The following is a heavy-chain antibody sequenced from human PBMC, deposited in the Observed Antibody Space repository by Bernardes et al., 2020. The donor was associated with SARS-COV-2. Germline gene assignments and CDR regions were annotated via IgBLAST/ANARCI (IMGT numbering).Heavy chain of an antibody. CDR1: GITFSSNW. CDR2: ISGDGSVT. D-gene: IGHD2-2*01. V-gene: IGHV3-74*01. J-gene: IGHJ4*02. Sequence: GGSLRLSFAASGITFSSNWMHWVRQAPGKGLVWVSRISGDGSVTNYADPVKGRFIISRDNAKNTLYLQMNSLRDEDTAVYYCGSSSSTCCDQWGQGTLVTVSS. CDR3: GSSSSTCCDQ.